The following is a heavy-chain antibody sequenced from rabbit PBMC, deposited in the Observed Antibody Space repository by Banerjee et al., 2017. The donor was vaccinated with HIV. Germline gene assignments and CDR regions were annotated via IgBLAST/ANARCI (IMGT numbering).Heavy chain of an antibody. Sequence: PEDYGGDLVKPEGSLTLTCTASGFSFSNKYVMCWVRQAPGKGLEWIACINTSSGNTVYASWAKGRFTISKTSSTTVTLQMTSLTAAGTAPYFCAKDLASVVGWNFDLWGPGTLVTVS. CDR2: INTSSGNT. CDR3: AKDLASVVGWNFDL. J-gene: IGHJ4*01. CDR1: GFSFSNKYV. D-gene: IGHD3-1*01. V-gene: IGHV1S45*01.